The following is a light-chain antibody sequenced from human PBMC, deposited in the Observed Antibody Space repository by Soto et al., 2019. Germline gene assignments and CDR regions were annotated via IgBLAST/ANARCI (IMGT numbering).Light chain of an antibody. Sequence: IQLTQSPSSLSASVGDRVTITCRASQGISSFLAWYQLKPGKAPKLLIYGASTLQSGVPSRFSGSGSGTDFTLTIGSLQPEDFATYYCQQLNSFPIPFGPGTKVDIK. V-gene: IGKV1-9*01. CDR2: GAS. CDR3: QQLNSFPIP. CDR1: QGISSF. J-gene: IGKJ3*01.